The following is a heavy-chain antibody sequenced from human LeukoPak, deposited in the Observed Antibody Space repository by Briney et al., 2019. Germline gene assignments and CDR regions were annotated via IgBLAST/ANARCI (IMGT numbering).Heavy chain of an antibody. D-gene: IGHD6-13*01. CDR3: AKDTAAAGTFYYYYYMDV. CDR1: GFTFSSYG. V-gene: IGHV3-23*01. J-gene: IGHJ6*03. CDR2: ISGSGGST. Sequence: GGSLRLSCAAPGFTFSSYGMSWVRQAPGKGLEWVSAISGSGGSTYYADSVKGRFTISRDNSKNTLYLQMNSLRAEDTAVYYCAKDTAAAGTFYYYYYMDVWGKGTTVTISS.